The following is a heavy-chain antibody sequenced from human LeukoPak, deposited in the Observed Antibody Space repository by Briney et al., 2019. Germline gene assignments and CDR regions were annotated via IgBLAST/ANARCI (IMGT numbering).Heavy chain of an antibody. Sequence: PGGSLRLSCAASGFTFSSYAMHWVRQAPGKGLEWVAVISYDGSNKYYADSVKGRFTISRDNSKNTLYLQMNSLRAEDTAVYYCASTLGYCSSTSCFEWYFDLWGRGTLVTVSS. CDR2: ISYDGSNK. CDR1: GFTFSSYA. J-gene: IGHJ2*01. D-gene: IGHD2-2*01. V-gene: IGHV3-30*01. CDR3: ASTLGYCSSTSCFEWYFDL.